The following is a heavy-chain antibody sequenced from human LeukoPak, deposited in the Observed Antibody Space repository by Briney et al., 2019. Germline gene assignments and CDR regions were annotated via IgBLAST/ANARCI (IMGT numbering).Heavy chain of an antibody. CDR2: IKQDESEK. J-gene: IGHJ4*02. CDR3: ARVGATVTTNFDY. D-gene: IGHD4-17*01. CDR1: GFTFSSYW. Sequence: GGSLRLSCAASGFTFSSYWMYWVRQAPGKGLEWVASIKQDESEKYYGDSVKGRFAVSRDNAKNSLYLQMNSLRAEDTAVYYCARVGATVTTNFDYWGQGTLVTVSS. V-gene: IGHV3-7*03.